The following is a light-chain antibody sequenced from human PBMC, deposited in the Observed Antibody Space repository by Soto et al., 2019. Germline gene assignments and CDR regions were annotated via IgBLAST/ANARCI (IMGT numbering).Light chain of an antibody. J-gene: IGKJ1*01. CDR2: GAS. Sequence: EIVLTQSPGTLSLSPGARATLSCRASQSVTNSFLAWYQHKPGQAPTLLISGASSRATAIPDRVSGSGSGTDFTLTISGLEPEDFAVYYCQQYGRSPWTFGQGTKVEIK. V-gene: IGKV3-20*01. CDR3: QQYGRSPWT. CDR1: QSVTNSF.